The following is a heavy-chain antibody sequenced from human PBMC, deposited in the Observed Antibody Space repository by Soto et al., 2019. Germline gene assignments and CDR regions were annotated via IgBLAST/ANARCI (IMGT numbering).Heavy chain of an antibody. Sequence: QVQLVQSGAEXXXXXXXVKVSCKVSGYTLXELSMHWVRQAPGKGLEWMGGFDPEDGETIYAQKFQGRVTMTEDTSTDTAYMELSSLRSEDTAVYYCATVGTTRGYWGQGTLVTVSS. D-gene: IGHD1-1*01. CDR3: ATVGTTRGY. CDR2: FDPEDGET. CDR1: GYTLXELS. J-gene: IGHJ4*02. V-gene: IGHV1-24*01.